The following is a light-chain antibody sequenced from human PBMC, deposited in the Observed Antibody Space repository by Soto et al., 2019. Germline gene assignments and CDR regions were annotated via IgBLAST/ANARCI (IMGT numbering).Light chain of an antibody. Sequence: EIVMTQSPATLSVSPGERATLSCRASQSVSSNLAWYQQKPGQAPRLLFYGASTRATGLPARFSGSGSGTDFTLTSSSLHSEDFAVYYCQQSNKWPYTFGQGTKLEI. CDR1: QSVSSN. CDR3: QQSNKWPYT. V-gene: IGKV3-15*01. J-gene: IGKJ2*01. CDR2: GAS.